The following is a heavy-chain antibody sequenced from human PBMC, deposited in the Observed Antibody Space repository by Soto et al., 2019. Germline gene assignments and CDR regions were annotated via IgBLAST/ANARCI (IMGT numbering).Heavy chain of an antibody. Sequence: QVQLVQSGAEVQKPGSSVKVSCKASGGTFSSYAISWVRQAPGQGLEWMGGIIPISGTANYAQKFQGRVTITADESTSTAYMELSSLRSEDTAVYYCARSQGSSTSLEIYYYYYYGIDVWVQGTTVTVSS. CDR2: IIPISGTA. V-gene: IGHV1-69*01. D-gene: IGHD2-2*01. J-gene: IGHJ6*02. CDR1: GGTFSSYA. CDR3: ARSQGSSTSLEIYYYYYYGIDV.